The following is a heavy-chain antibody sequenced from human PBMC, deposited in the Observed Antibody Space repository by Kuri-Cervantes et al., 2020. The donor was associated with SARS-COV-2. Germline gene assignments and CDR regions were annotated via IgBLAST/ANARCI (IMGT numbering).Heavy chain of an antibody. CDR3: ACLSSGYNDVFDF. Sequence: SETLSLTCTVSGGSVSSSSYYWGWIRQPPGKGLEWIGSIYYTGSAYYNSSLKSRVTTPVDTSKNQFSLKLSSVTAADTAVYYCACLSSGYNDVFDFWGQGMLVTVSS. J-gene: IGHJ4*02. D-gene: IGHD3-22*01. CDR1: GGSVSSSSYY. V-gene: IGHV4-39*01. CDR2: IYYTGSA.